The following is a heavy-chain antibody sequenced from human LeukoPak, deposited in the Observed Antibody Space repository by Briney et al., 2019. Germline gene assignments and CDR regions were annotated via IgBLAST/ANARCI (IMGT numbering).Heavy chain of an antibody. D-gene: IGHD6-19*01. CDR3: ARGGWSVDY. CDR2: INHSGST. J-gene: IGHJ4*02. V-gene: IGHV4-34*01. CDR1: GGSFSGYY. Sequence: SETLSLTCAVYGGSFSGYYWSWIRQPPGKGLEWTGEINHSGSTNYNPSLKSRVTISVDTSKNQFSLKLSSVSAADTAVYYCARGGWSVDYWGQGTLVTVSS.